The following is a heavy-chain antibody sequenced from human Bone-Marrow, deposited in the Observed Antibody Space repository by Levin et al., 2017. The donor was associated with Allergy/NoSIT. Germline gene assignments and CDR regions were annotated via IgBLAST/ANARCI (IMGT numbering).Heavy chain of an antibody. V-gene: IGHV4-61*01. J-gene: IGHJ5*02. CDR1: GGPVSGGTYY. CDR3: ARGGDCTAGVCYMNWFDP. Sequence: SETLSLTCTVSGGPVSGGTYYWSWIRQPPGKGLEWIGHIYNIGDTYSNPSLKSRVTISVDSSKNQFSLKMSSVTAADTAVYYCARGGDCTAGVCYMNWFDPWGQGTLVTVSS. D-gene: IGHD2-8*02. CDR2: IYNIGDT.